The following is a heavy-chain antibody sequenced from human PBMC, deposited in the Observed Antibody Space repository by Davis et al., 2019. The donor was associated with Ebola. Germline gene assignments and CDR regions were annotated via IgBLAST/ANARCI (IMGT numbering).Heavy chain of an antibody. CDR1: GASISSYY. Sequence: SETLSLTCSVSGASISSYYWSWIRQPPGKGLEWIGYIYYSGSTNYNPSLKSRVTISVDTSKNQFSLKLSSVTAADTAMYYCARGVSWGQGTLVTVSS. CDR2: IYYSGST. V-gene: IGHV4-59*08. CDR3: ARGVS. J-gene: IGHJ5*02.